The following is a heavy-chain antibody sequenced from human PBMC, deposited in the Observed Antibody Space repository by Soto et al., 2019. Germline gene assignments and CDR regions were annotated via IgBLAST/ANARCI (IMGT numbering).Heavy chain of an antibody. CDR1: GFNFNIHA. D-gene: IGHD3-22*01. V-gene: IGHV3-30-3*01. CDR2: MSPGGNSQ. CDR3: ASGAAFYYDTSRY. J-gene: IGHJ4*02. Sequence: GGSLRLSCAAPGFNFNIHALHWIRQAPGEGLEWVAVMSPGGNSQYYADSVKGRFTISRDTSKSTLYLQMTSLRPEDTAVYYCASGAAFYYDTSRYWGQGTLVTVSS.